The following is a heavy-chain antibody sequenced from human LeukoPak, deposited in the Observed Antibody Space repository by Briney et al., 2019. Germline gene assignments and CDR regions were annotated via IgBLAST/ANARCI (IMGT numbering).Heavy chain of an antibody. CDR1: GFTFSSYS. CDR2: IGGSSSSL. Sequence: PGGSLRLSCAASGFTFSSYSMNWVRQAPGKGLEWVSSIGGSSSSLYYAESMKGRFTISRDNAKNSLYLQMNSLRAEDTAVYYCAKEAGQDYGAPDAFDVWGQGTMVTVSS. V-gene: IGHV3-21*01. D-gene: IGHD4-17*01. CDR3: AKEAGQDYGAPDAFDV. J-gene: IGHJ3*01.